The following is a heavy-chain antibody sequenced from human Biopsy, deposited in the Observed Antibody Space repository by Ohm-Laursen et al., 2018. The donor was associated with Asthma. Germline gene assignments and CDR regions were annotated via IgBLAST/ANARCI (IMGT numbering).Heavy chain of an antibody. V-gene: IGHV1-18*01. CDR3: ARAVDYSHYYGIDV. J-gene: IGHJ6*02. CDR2: ISVYNGNT. CDR1: GYTFSSAG. D-gene: IGHD3-10*01. Sequence: SVKVSCKTSGYTFSSAGITWVRQAPGQGLEWMGWISVYNGNTKVAQKLQDRVTMITDTSTSTAYMELRSLRSDDTAVYFCARAVDYSHYYGIDVWGQGTTVAVS.